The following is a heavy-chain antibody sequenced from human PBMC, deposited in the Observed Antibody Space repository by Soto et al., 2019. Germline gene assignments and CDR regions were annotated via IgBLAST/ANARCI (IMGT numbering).Heavy chain of an antibody. V-gene: IGHV3-23*01. J-gene: IGHJ4*02. CDR1: GFSSSNYA. D-gene: IGHD4-4*01. CDR3: AGDPSYSIWNEFDY. CDR2: IRGSGGNT. Sequence: PGGSLRLSCAVSGFSSSNYAMAWVRQAPGKGLEWVSAIRGSGGNTYYADSAKGRFTISRDNSKNTLYLQMNSLRAEDTAVYYCAGDPSYSIWNEFDYWGQGSLVTVSS.